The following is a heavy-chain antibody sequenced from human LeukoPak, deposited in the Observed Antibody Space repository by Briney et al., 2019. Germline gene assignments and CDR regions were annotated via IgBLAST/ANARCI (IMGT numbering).Heavy chain of an antibody. CDR1: GFTFSNAW. CDR3: TTRRLYCTSTTCSRSQVAY. J-gene: IGHJ4*02. CDR2: IKGKTDGGTT. Sequence: PGGSLRLSCAASGFTFSNAWMSWVRQAPGKGLEWVGRIKGKTDGGTTDYAAPVKGRFTISRDDSKNTLDLQMNSLKTEDTAVHYCTTRRLYCTSTTCSRSQVAYWGQGTLVTVSS. V-gene: IGHV3-15*01. D-gene: IGHD2-2*01.